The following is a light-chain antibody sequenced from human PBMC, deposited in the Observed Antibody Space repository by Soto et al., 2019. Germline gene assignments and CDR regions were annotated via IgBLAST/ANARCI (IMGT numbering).Light chain of an antibody. V-gene: IGKV2-28*01. Sequence: DIVMTQSPLSLPVTPGEPASISCRSSQSLLHSNGYNYLDWYLQKPGQSPQLLIYLGSNRASGVPDRFSGSGSGRDFTLKISRVEAADVGVYYCMQTLQTPRTFGQGTKVEIK. J-gene: IGKJ1*01. CDR1: QSLLHSNGYNY. CDR3: MQTLQTPRT. CDR2: LGS.